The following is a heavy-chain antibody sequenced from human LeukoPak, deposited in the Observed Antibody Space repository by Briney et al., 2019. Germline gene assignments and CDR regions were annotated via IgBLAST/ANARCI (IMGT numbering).Heavy chain of an antibody. CDR1: GGSISSYY. V-gene: IGHV4-4*07. D-gene: IGHD6-19*01. CDR2: IYTSGST. Sequence: SETLSLTRTVSGGSISSYYWSWIRQPAGKGLEWIGRIYTSGSTNYNPSLKSRVTISVDKSKNQLSMKLSSVTAADTAVYYCARVVAVAGTSYYYYYMDVWGKGTTVSVCS. CDR3: ARVVAVAGTSYYYYYMDV. J-gene: IGHJ6*03.